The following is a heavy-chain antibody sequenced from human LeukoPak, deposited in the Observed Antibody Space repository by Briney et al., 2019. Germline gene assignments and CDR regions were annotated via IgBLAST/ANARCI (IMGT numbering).Heavy chain of an antibody. CDR3: ARVVGARITMIVVVNVRWFDP. Sequence: PGGSLRLSCAASGFTFSSYAMSWIRQPPGKGLEWIGEINHSGSTNYNPSLKSRVTISVDTSKNQFSLKLSSVTAADTAVYYCARVVGARITMIVVVNVRWFDPWGQGTLVTVSS. J-gene: IGHJ5*02. V-gene: IGHV4-34*01. CDR1: GFTFSSYA. D-gene: IGHD3-22*01. CDR2: INHSGST.